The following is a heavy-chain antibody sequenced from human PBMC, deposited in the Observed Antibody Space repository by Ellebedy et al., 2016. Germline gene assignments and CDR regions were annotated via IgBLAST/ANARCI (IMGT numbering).Heavy chain of an antibody. CDR2: ISSDGSNK. D-gene: IGHD2-8*02. CDR3: AKSPKRSCTGAFCYSFDS. CDR1: GFTFSSYA. V-gene: IGHV3-30*14. J-gene: IGHJ4*02. Sequence: GESLKISXAASGFTFSSYAMHWVRQAPGKGLEWVAVISSDGSNKYYADSVQGRFTISRDNSKNTLYLQMNSLRAEDTAVYYCAKSPKRSCTGAFCYSFDSWGRGTLVTVSS.